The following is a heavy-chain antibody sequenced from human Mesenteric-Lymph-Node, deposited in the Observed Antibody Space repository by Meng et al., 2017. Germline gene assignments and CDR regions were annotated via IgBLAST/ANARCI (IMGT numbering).Heavy chain of an antibody. CDR3: ARGYSYGPSGWYFDL. CDR2: MNPNSGNT. J-gene: IGHJ2*01. CDR1: GYTFTSYD. Sequence: ASVKVSCKASGYTFTSYDINWVRQATGQGLEWMGWMNPNSGNTGYAQKFQGRVTITRSTSISTAYMELSSLRSEDTAVYYCARGYSYGPSGWYFDLWGRGTLVTVSS. D-gene: IGHD5-18*01. V-gene: IGHV1-8*01.